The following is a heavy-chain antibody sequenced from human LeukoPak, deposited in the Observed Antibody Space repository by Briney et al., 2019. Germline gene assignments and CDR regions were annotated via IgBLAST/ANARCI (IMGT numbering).Heavy chain of an antibody. J-gene: IGHJ6*02. V-gene: IGHV3-30*18. CDR3: AKEGVYYYHGMDV. CDR2: ISYDGSNK. Sequence: PGRSLRLSCAASGFTFSSYGMHWVRQAPGKGLEWVAVISYDGSNKYYADSVKGRFTISRDNSKNTLYLQMNSLRAEDTAVYYCAKEGVYYYHGMDVWGQGTTVTVSS. CDR1: GFTFSSYG.